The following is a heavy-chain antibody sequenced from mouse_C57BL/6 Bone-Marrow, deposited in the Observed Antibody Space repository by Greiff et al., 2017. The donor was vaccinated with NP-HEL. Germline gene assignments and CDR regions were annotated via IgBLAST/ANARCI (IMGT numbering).Heavy chain of an antibody. CDR2: FYPGSGSI. J-gene: IGHJ3*01. V-gene: IGHV1-62-2*01. CDR3: ARHGRRGYYGSSPAWFAY. D-gene: IGHD1-1*01. CDR1: GYTFTEYT. Sequence: VKLQESGAELVKPGASVKLSCKASGYTFTEYTIHWVKQRPGQGLEWIGWFYPGSGSIKYNEKFKDKATLTADKSSSTVYMELSRLTSEDSAVYFCARHGRRGYYGSSPAWFAYWGQGTLVTVSA.